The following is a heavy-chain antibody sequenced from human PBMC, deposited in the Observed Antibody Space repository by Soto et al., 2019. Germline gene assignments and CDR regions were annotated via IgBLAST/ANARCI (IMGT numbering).Heavy chain of an antibody. V-gene: IGHV1-2*02. D-gene: IGHD3-3*01. J-gene: IGHJ2*01. CDR1: GYTFTIYY. CDR2: INPDSGGT. CDR3: AREIRSGYYKYWYFDL. Sequence: QVQLVQSGAEVKKPGASVKVSCKASGYTFTIYYMHWVRQAPGQGLEWMGWINPDSGGTKYAQNFQGGVTMTRDTSISTVYMELSRLRSDDTAVYYCAREIRSGYYKYWYFDLWGRGTLVTFSS.